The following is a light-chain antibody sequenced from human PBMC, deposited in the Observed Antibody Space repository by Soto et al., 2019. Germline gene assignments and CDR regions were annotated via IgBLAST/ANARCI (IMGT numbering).Light chain of an antibody. J-gene: IGKJ4*01. Sequence: EIVLTQSPGTLSLSPGERATLSCRASHSVSSTYLAWYQQKPGQAPRLLIYGASSRATDIPDRFSGSGSGIDFTLTISRLEPEDSAVYYCQQYGSSPLTFGGGTKVEIK. CDR3: QQYGSSPLT. V-gene: IGKV3-20*01. CDR2: GAS. CDR1: HSVSSTY.